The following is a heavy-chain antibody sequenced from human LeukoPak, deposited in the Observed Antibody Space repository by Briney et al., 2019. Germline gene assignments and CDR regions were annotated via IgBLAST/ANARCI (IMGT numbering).Heavy chain of an antibody. CDR2: IYHSGST. J-gene: IGHJ4*02. D-gene: IGHD2-15*01. V-gene: IGHV4-38-2*02. CDR3: AREIVVVVAATRYFDY. Sequence: SETLSLTCTVSGYSISSGYYWGWIRQPPGKGLEWIGSIYHSGSTYYNPSFKSRVTISVDTSKNQFSLKLSSVSAADTAVYYCAREIVVVVAATRYFDYWGQGTLVTVSS. CDR1: GYSISSGYY.